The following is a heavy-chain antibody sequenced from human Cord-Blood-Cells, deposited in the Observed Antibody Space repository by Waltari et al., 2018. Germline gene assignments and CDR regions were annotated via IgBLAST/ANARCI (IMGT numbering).Heavy chain of an antibody. D-gene: IGHD4-4*01. CDR2: IIPIFGTA. CDR1: GGTFSSYA. Sequence: QVQLVQSGAEVKKPGSSVKVPCKASGGTFSSYAISWVRPAPGQGLEWMGGIIPIFGTANYAQKFQGRVTITADESTSTAYMELSSLRSEDTAVYYCARGGIYSNYGPFDYWGQGTLVTVSS. CDR3: ARGGIYSNYGPFDY. V-gene: IGHV1-69*01. J-gene: IGHJ4*02.